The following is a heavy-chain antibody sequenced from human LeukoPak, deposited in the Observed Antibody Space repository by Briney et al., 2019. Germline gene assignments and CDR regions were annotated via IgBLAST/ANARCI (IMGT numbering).Heavy chain of an antibody. D-gene: IGHD3-22*01. CDR3: ARFSTILVAPPRVFDY. Sequence: PSETLSLTCTVSGGSISSSSYYCGWIRQPPGKGLEWIGSIYYSGNTYYNPSLKSRVTISADTSKKQFSLKLSSVTAADTAVYYCARFSTILVAPPRVFDYWGQGTLVTVSS. CDR2: IYYSGNT. J-gene: IGHJ4*02. V-gene: IGHV4-39*01. CDR1: GGSISSSSYY.